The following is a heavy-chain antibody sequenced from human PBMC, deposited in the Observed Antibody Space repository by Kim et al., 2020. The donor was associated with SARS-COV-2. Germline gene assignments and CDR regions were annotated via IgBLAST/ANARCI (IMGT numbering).Heavy chain of an antibody. V-gene: IGHV3-66*01. Sequence: GGSLRLSCAASGFTVSSNYMSWVRQAPGKGLEWVSVIYSGGSTYYADSVKGRFTISRDNSKNTLYLQMNSLRAEDTAVYYCASSFARDGYYPDYWGQGTLVTVSS. CDR1: GFTVSSNY. CDR2: IYSGGST. D-gene: IGHD3-22*01. J-gene: IGHJ4*02. CDR3: ASSFARDGYYPDY.